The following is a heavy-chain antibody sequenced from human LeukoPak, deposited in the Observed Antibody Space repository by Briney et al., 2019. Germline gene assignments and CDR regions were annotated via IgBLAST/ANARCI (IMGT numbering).Heavy chain of an antibody. CDR3: ATGTDSGSYYGGDAFDI. J-gene: IGHJ3*02. CDR2: INHSGST. D-gene: IGHD1-26*01. Sequence: SETLSLTCAVYGGSFSGYYWSWIRQPPGNGLEWIGEINHSGSTNYNPSLKSRVTISVDTSKNQFSLKLSSVTAADTAVYYCATGTDSGSYYGGDAFDIWGQGTMVTVSS. CDR1: GGSFSGYY. V-gene: IGHV4-34*01.